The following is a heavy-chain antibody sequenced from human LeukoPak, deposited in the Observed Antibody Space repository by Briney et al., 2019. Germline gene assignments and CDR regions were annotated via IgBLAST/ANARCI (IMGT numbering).Heavy chain of an antibody. J-gene: IGHJ4*02. CDR1: GFTFSSYS. Sequence: GGSLRLSCAASGFTFSSYSMNWVRQAPGKGPEWVSCISTTSSVIYYADSVKGRFTISRDNAKNSLYLQMNSLRDEDTAVYYCARDTALTDFWGQGTLVTVSS. V-gene: IGHV3-48*02. CDR2: ISTTSSVI. CDR3: ARDTALTDF. D-gene: IGHD2-21*02.